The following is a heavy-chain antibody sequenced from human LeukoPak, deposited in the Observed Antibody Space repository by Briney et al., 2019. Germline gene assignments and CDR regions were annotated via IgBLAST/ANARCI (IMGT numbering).Heavy chain of an antibody. CDR1: GYSISSGYY. CDR3: ARLTTPEYSSGWQPDYYYYMDV. V-gene: IGHV4-38-2*01. CDR2: IYYSGST. J-gene: IGHJ6*03. Sequence: SETLSLTCAVSGYSISSGYYWGWIRQPPGKGLEWIGSIYYSGSTYYNPSLKSRVTISVDTSKNQFSLKLSSVTAADTAVYYCARLTTPEYSSGWQPDYYYYMDVWGKGTTVTVSS. D-gene: IGHD6-19*01.